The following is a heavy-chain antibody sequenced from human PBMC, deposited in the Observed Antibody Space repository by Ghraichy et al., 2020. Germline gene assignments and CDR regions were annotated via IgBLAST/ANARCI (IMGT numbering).Heavy chain of an antibody. J-gene: IGHJ4*02. D-gene: IGHD1-26*01. CDR3: ATNRYSGSYSFDY. CDR2: IYSDATT. CDR1: GFTVSRSY. Sequence: GGSLRLSCAASGFTVSRSYISWVRQAPGKGLEWVSLIYSDATTYYADSVKGRFTMPRDTSKNTLYLQMNSLRAEDTAVYYCATNRYSGSYSFDYWGQGTLVTVSS. V-gene: IGHV3-66*01.